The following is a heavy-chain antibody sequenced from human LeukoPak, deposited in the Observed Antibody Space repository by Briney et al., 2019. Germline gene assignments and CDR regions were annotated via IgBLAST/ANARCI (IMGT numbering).Heavy chain of an antibody. Sequence: GVSLRLSCAASGFTFSSYWMCWVRQAPGKGLEWVANIKQDGSEKYYVDSVKGRFTISRDNAKNSPHLQLNSLRAEDTAVYYCASGARGTREGGDLYSFDYWGQGTLVTVSS. CDR3: ASGARGTREGGDLYSFDY. V-gene: IGHV3-7*01. CDR1: GFTFSSYW. D-gene: IGHD4-17*01. CDR2: IKQDGSEK. J-gene: IGHJ4*02.